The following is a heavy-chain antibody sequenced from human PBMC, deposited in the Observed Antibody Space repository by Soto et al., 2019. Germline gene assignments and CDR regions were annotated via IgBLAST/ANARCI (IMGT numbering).Heavy chain of an antibody. CDR1: GGSFSGYY. J-gene: IGHJ4*02. V-gene: IGHV4-34*01. CDR3: ARVRLYSSGWYVAPSGFDY. Sequence: QVQLQQWGAGLLKPSETLSLTCAVYGGSFSGYYWSWIRQPPGKGLEWIGEINHSGSTNYNPSLKSRVTISVDTSKNQFSLKLSSVTAADTAVYYCARVRLYSSGWYVAPSGFDYWGQGTLVTVSS. D-gene: IGHD6-19*01. CDR2: INHSGST.